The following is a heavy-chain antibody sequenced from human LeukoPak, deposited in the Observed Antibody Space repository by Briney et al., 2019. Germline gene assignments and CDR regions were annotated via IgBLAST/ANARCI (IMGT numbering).Heavy chain of an antibody. V-gene: IGHV1-46*01. CDR2: INPSGGST. Sequence: ASVKVSCKASGYTFTSYYMHWVRQVPGQGLEWMGIINPSGGSTSYAQKFQGRVTMTRDMSTSTVYMELSSLRSEDTAVYYCARGYWSGELYYYYYMDVWGKGTTVTVSS. D-gene: IGHD3-10*01. CDR1: GYTFTSYY. J-gene: IGHJ6*03. CDR3: ARGYWSGELYYYYYMDV.